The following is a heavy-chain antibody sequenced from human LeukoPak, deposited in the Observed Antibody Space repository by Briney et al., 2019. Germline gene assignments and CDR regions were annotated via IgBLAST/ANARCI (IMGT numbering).Heavy chain of an antibody. J-gene: IGHJ2*01. D-gene: IGHD3-9*01. CDR1: GGSISSYY. CDR2: INYSGST. CDR3: ARRTSYDTLTGYIYWYFDL. Sequence: PSETLSLTCTVSGGSISSYYWSWVRQPPGKGLEWIGYINYSGSTDYNSSLKSRVTMSVDTSKNQFSLKLSSVTAADTAVYFCARRTSYDTLTGYIYWYFDLWGRSTLVTVSS. V-gene: IGHV4-59*01.